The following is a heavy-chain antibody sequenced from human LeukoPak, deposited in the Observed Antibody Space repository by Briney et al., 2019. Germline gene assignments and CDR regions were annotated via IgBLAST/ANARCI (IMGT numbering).Heavy chain of an antibody. CDR1: GGSISSSSYY. D-gene: IGHD6-13*01. J-gene: IGHJ3*02. Sequence: SETLSLTCTVSGGSISSSSYYWGWIRQPPGKGLEWIGSIYYSGSTYYNPSLKSRVTISVDTSKNQFSLKLSSVTAADTAVYHCASIRGYSSSWLGLSVNAFDIWGQGTMVTVSS. CDR2: IYYSGST. V-gene: IGHV4-39*01. CDR3: ASIRGYSSSWLGLSVNAFDI.